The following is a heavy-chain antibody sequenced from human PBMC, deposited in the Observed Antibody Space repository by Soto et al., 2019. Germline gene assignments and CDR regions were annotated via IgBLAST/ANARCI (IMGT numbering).Heavy chain of an antibody. CDR3: ARSYSTGWYYFDY. V-gene: IGHV4-59*01. J-gene: IGHJ4*02. Sequence: PSETLSLTCTVSGGSISSYYWSWIRQPPGKGPEWIGYIHYSGSTNYNPSLKSRVTISVDTSKNQFSLKLSSVTAADTAVYYCARSYSTGWYYFDYWGQGTLVTVSS. CDR1: GGSISSYY. D-gene: IGHD6-19*01. CDR2: IHYSGST.